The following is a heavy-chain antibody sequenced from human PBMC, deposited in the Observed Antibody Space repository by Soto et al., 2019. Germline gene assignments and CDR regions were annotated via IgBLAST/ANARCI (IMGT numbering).Heavy chain of an antibody. Sequence: LTLSCAASGFTFSSYCMCWFRQEPGGGGEWVANIKQDGSEKYYMHSVKSRFTISRDNAKNSLYLQMNSLRAEDTAVYYCARDRSTTVVTSYSSHTGMEVGGKETRVTVS. CDR1: GFTFSSYC. CDR3: ARDRSTTVVTSYSSHTGMEV. J-gene: IGHJ6*04. D-gene: IGHD4-17*01. CDR2: IKQDGSEK. V-gene: IGHV3-7*03.